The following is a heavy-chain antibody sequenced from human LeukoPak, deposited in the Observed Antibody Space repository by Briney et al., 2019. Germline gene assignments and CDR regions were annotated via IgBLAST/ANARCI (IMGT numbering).Heavy chain of an antibody. CDR3: ARLQVVVGANPDAFDI. Sequence: PGESLKISCKGSGYSFTSYWIGWVRQMPGKGLEWMGIICPGDSDTRYSPSFQGQVTISADKSISTAYLQWSSLKASDTAMYYCARLQVVVGANPDAFDIWGQGTMVTVSS. D-gene: IGHD1-26*01. CDR2: ICPGDSDT. CDR1: GYSFTSYW. V-gene: IGHV5-51*01. J-gene: IGHJ3*02.